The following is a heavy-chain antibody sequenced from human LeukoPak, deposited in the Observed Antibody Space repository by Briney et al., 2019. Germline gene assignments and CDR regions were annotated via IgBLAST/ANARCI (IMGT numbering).Heavy chain of an antibody. CDR2: INIGGTNT. CDR1: GYTFNDYY. V-gene: IGHV3-11*01. Sequence: GGSLRLSCAASGYTFNDYYMSWIRQAPGKGLEWLSYINIGGTNTHYADSVKGRFTISRDNAKKSLYLEMNNLRAEDTAVYYCATDGAGFDTWGQRVLVTVSS. J-gene: IGHJ5*02. CDR3: ATDGAGFDT.